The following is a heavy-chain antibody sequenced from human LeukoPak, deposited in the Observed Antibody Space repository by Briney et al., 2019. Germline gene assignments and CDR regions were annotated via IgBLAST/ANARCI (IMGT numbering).Heavy chain of an antibody. Sequence: SETLSLTRAVSGGSISSGGYSWSWIRQPPGKGLEWIGYIYHSGSTYYNPSLKSRVTISVDRSKNQFSLKLSSVTAADTAVYYCAAGYTAGGLIFDYWGQGTLVIVSS. V-gene: IGHV4-30-2*01. CDR1: GGSISSGGYS. CDR3: AAGYTAGGLIFDY. CDR2: IYHSGST. J-gene: IGHJ4*02. D-gene: IGHD5-24*01.